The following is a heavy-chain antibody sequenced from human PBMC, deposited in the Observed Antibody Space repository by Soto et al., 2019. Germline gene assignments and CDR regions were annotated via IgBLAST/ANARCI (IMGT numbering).Heavy chain of an antibody. V-gene: IGHV3-48*01. CDR2: ISTNNDAI. D-gene: IGHD3-10*01. CDR1: GFSISDCS. J-gene: IGHJ4*02. CDR3: ASVLGSRRSGSYPSY. Sequence: EVQLVESGGGLVQPGGSLRLSCAASGFSISDCSMNWVRRAPGKGLEWISYISTNNDAIYYAESVKGRFTISRDNAKNLLYLQMNSLGAEDTGLYYCASVLGSRRSGSYPSYWGQGTLVTVSS.